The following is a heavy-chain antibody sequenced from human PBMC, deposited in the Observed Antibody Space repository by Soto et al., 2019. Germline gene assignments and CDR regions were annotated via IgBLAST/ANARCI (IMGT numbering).Heavy chain of an antibody. CDR3: ARDLYSGSYYWFDP. CDR1: GFTFDDYG. Sequence: GGSLRLSCAASGFTFDDYGMSWVRQAPGKGLEWVSGINWNGGSTGYADSVKGRFTISRDNAKNSLYLQMNSLRAEDTALYHCARDLYSGSYYWFDPWGQGTLVTVSS. V-gene: IGHV3-20*01. D-gene: IGHD1-26*01. J-gene: IGHJ5*02. CDR2: INWNGGST.